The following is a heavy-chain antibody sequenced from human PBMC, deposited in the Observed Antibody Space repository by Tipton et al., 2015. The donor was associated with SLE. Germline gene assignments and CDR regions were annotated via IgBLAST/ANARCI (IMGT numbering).Heavy chain of an antibody. Sequence: QSGAEVKKPGASVKVSCKASGYTFTTYRLSWVRQAPGQGLEWVGWVTTWTGHTDYTQNLRGRVTMTIDASTTSAYMELRNLTSDDTAVYYCARDGYSRIDYWGQGTLVTVSS. D-gene: IGHD5-24*01. V-gene: IGHV1-18*01. CDR2: VTTWTGHT. CDR1: GYTFTTYR. CDR3: ARDGYSRIDY. J-gene: IGHJ4*02.